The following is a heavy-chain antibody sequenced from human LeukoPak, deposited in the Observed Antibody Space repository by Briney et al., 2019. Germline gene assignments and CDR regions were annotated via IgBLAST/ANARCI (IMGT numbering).Heavy chain of an antibody. CDR2: FDPEDGET. J-gene: IGHJ4*02. CDR3: ATPGGKGYSFDY. CDR1: GYTLTELS. D-gene: IGHD4-23*01. V-gene: IGHV1-24*01. Sequence: ASVKVSCKVSGYTLTELSMHWVRQAPGKGLEWMGGFDPEDGETIYAQKFQGRVTMTEDTSTDTAYMELSSLRSEDTAVYYCATPGGKGYSFDYWGQGTLVSVSS.